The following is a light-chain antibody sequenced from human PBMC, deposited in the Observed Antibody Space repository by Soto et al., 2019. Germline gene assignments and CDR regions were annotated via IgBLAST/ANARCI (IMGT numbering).Light chain of an antibody. CDR1: QSVSSSY. CDR3: QQYNNGGT. Sequence: VLTQSPVTLSLSPGERATLSCRASQSVSSSYLAWYQQKPGQVPSLLIYGASTRATGIPATFSGSGSGTEFTLTISSLQSEDFAVYYCQQYNNGGTFGQGTKVDIK. J-gene: IGKJ1*01. V-gene: IGKV3-15*01. CDR2: GAS.